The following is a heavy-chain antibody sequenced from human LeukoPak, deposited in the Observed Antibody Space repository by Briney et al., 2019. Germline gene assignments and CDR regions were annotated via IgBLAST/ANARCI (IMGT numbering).Heavy chain of an antibody. V-gene: IGHV3-48*04. CDR3: ARDGDSSSWSGPYYYYYGMDV. CDR2: ISSSSSTI. Sequence: GGSLRLSCAASGFTFSSYSMNWVRQAPGKGLEWVSYISSSSSTIYYADSVKGRFTISRDNAKNSLYLQMNSLRAEDTAVYYCARDGDSSSWSGPYYYYYGMDVWGQGTTVTVSS. CDR1: GFTFSSYS. J-gene: IGHJ6*02. D-gene: IGHD6-13*01.